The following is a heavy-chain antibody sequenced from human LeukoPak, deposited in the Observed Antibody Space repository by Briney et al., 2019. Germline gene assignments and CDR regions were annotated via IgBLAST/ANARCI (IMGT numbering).Heavy chain of an antibody. CDR2: ISSSSSYI. CDR3: ARYKMTTVTLGYYYYMDV. J-gene: IGHJ6*03. D-gene: IGHD4-17*01. CDR1: GFTFSSYS. Sequence: PGGSLRLSCAASGFTFSSYSMNWVRQAPGKGLEWVSSISSSSSYIYYADSVKGRFTISRDNAKNSLYLQMNSLRAEDTAVYYCARYKMTTVTLGYYYYMDVWGKGTTVTVSS. V-gene: IGHV3-21*01.